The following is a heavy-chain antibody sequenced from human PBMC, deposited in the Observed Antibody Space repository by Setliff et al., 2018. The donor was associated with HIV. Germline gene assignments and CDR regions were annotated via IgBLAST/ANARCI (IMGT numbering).Heavy chain of an antibody. CDR3: ALAYNWNYILV. CDR1: GYIFTVYP. V-gene: IGHV1-2*02. D-gene: IGHD1-7*01. Sequence: ASVKVSCKASGYIFTVYPLHWVRQAPGQGLEWMGWINPNSGATKYAQKFEGRVTMTRDTSDSTAHMELNRLRSDDTAIYYCALAYNWNYILVWGRGTLVTVSS. J-gene: IGHJ4*02. CDR2: INPNSGAT.